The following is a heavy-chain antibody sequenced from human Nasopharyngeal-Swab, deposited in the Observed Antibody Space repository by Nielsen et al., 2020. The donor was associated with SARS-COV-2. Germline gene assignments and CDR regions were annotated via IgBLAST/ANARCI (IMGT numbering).Heavy chain of an antibody. CDR3: AGGEPAAAGIY. D-gene: IGHD6-13*01. CDR2: IRGSGGST. J-gene: IGHJ4*02. V-gene: IGHV3-23*01. CDR1: GFNFRSYA. Sequence: GGSMRLSCAASGFNFRSYAMGGVRQDTGKGLEWVSAIRGSGGSTYYADSVKGRFTISRDNSKNTLYLQMNSLRAEDTAVYYCAGGEPAAAGIYWGQGTLVTVSS.